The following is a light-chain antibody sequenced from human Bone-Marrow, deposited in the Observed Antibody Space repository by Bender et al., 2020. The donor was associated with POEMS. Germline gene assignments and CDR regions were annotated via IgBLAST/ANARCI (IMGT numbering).Light chain of an antibody. CDR1: SSNIGGNA. V-gene: IGLV1-44*01. CDR2: GND. Sequence: QSVLTQPPSASGTPGQRVTISCSGSSSNIGGNAVNWWQQLPGTAPKLLIYGNDQRPPGVSDRFSRSKTGTSDSLALSGLQTEDEADYFCSAWDGILNGWVFGGGTELTVL. J-gene: IGLJ3*02. CDR3: SAWDGILNGWV.